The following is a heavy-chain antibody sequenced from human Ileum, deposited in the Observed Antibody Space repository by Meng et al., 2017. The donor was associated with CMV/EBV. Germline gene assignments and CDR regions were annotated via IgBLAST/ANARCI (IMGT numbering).Heavy chain of an antibody. V-gene: IGHV4-39*07. CDR1: GDPISSGSHS. D-gene: IGHD1-26*01. Sequence: QMQLQGSVPGLVKPAETLSLTCTAAGDPISSGSHSWAWFRQPPGKRLEWIGSMYFSGIADYNPSLKSRVTISLHATQKQFSLRLTSVTAADSAVYFCARDLTNKWFYYWGQGTLVTVSS. CDR2: MYFSGIA. J-gene: IGHJ4*02. CDR3: ARDLTNKWFYY.